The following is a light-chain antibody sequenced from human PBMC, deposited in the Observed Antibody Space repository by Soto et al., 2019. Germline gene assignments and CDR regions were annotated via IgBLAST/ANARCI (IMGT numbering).Light chain of an antibody. CDR3: QKYGSSGT. J-gene: IGKJ1*01. CDR1: QSVGSN. V-gene: IGKV3-20*01. CDR2: GAS. Sequence: EIVMTQSPATLSVSPGERATLSCRASQSVGSNLAWYQHKPGQAPRRLIYGASSRATGIPDRFTGSGSGTDFTLTISRLEPEDFAVYYCQKYGSSGTFGQGTKVDI.